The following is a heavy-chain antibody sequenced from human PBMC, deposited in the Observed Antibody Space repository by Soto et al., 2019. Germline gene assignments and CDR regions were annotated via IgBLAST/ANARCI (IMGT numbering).Heavy chain of an antibody. CDR3: ARSLVTIFGVPRCNWFDP. Sequence: QVQLVQSGAEVKKPGSSVKVSCKASGVTFSSYAISWVRQAPGQGLEWMGGIITIFGTANYAQKFQGRVTINADESTSTAYMEVSRLRSEDTAVYYCARSLVTIFGVPRCNWFDPWGQGTLVTVSS. CDR1: GVTFSSYA. V-gene: IGHV1-69*12. D-gene: IGHD3-3*01. CDR2: IITIFGTA. J-gene: IGHJ5*02.